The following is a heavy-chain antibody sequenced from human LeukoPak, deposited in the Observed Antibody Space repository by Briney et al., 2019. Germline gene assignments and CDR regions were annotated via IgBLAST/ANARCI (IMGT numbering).Heavy chain of an antibody. Sequence: PGGSLRLSCAASGFTFSSYSMNWVRQAPGKGLEWVSSISSSSSYIYYADSVKGRFTISRDNAKNSLYLQMNSLRAEDTAVYYCAGGRSRVVGATNYYCYYYMDVWGKGTTVTVSS. V-gene: IGHV3-21*01. CDR3: AGGRSRVVGATNYYCYYYMDV. D-gene: IGHD1-26*01. CDR1: GFTFSSYS. J-gene: IGHJ6*03. CDR2: ISSSSSYI.